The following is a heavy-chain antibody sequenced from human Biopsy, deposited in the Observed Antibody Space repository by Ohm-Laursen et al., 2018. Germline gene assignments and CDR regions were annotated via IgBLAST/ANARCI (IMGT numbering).Heavy chain of an antibody. Sequence: SETLSLTCTVSGGSVSSGSFYWTWIRPPPGQGLEYIGFIYPGGNTNYNPSLQNRVTMSADTSKNQFSLKLSSVIAADPSVYYFARGGRTSGWPYFANWGQGTLVIVSS. CDR3: ARGGRTSGWPYFAN. CDR2: IYPGGNT. CDR1: GGSVSSGSFY. J-gene: IGHJ4*02. D-gene: IGHD6-19*01. V-gene: IGHV4-61*01.